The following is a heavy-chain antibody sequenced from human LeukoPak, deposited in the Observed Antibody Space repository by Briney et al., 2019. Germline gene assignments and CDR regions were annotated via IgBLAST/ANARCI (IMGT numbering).Heavy chain of an antibody. CDR2: ISSGNTYM. Sequence: PGGSLRLSCAESGFTFSYYSMNWVRQAPGKGLEWVSSISSGNTYMYYADSVKGRFTISRDNAKNSLYLQMNSLRAEDTAVHYCARDGVGTSFDFDCWGQGTLVTVSS. J-gene: IGHJ4*02. CDR3: ARDGVGTSFDFDC. CDR1: GFTFSYYS. V-gene: IGHV3-21*01. D-gene: IGHD3-16*01.